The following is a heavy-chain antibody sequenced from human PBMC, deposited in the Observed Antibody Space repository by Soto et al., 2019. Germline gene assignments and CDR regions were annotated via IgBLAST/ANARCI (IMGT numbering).Heavy chain of an antibody. CDR1: GYTFTNYY. J-gene: IGHJ4*02. V-gene: IGHV1-46*01. D-gene: IGHD6-19*01. CDR2: IHYSGATP. Sequence: ASVKVSCKASGYTFTNYYMHWVRQAPGQGLEWMGVIHYSGATPTYAQKFQGRFTISRDNAKDSLYLQMNSLRGEDTAVYYCARYFRGSGRYFFDYWGQGTLVTVSS. CDR3: ARYFRGSGRYFFDY.